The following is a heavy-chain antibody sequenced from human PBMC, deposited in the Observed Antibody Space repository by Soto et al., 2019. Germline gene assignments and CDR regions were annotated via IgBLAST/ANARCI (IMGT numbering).Heavy chain of an antibody. CDR1: GYIFTGFH. D-gene: IGHD2-15*01. CDR2: INPNTGAT. J-gene: IGHJ5*02. V-gene: IGHV1-2*02. CDR3: ARGRTLKWNWFDP. Sequence: GASVKVSCKASGYIFTGFHIHWVRQAPGQGLEWMGWINPNTGATKSAQKFQGRVALTRDTSISTAYMELNNMRSDDTAVYYCARGRTLKWNWFDPWGQGTLVTVHS.